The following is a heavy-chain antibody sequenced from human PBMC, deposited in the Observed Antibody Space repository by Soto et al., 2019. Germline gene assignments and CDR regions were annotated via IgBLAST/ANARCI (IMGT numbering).Heavy chain of an antibody. CDR1: GFTFDTYA. CDR2: ISGNGGST. CDR3: ARGGGYNFAFDI. D-gene: IGHD5-12*01. Sequence: GGSLRLSCAASGFTFDTYAMSWVRQAPGKGLEWLLAISGNGGSTYYADSVKGRFTISRDNSKNTLYLQMNSLRVEDTAVYYCARGGGYNFAFDIWGQGTMVTVSS. J-gene: IGHJ3*02. V-gene: IGHV3-23*01.